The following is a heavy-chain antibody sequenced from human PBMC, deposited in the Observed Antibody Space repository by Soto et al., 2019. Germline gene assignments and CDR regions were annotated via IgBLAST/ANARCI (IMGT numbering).Heavy chain of an antibody. CDR2: IYHSGST. V-gene: IGHV4-61*01. CDR3: ATTVPGAETTRVVWFDP. Sequence: KPSETLSLTCTVIGGSVNSGSYPWSWIRQPPGKGLEWIGYIYHSGSTKYNPSLRGRVTISLDTSKNQLSLNLTSMTAADTAVYFCATTVPGAETTRVVWFDPWGHGTLVTVSS. J-gene: IGHJ5*02. CDR1: GGSVNSGSYP. D-gene: IGHD6-19*01.